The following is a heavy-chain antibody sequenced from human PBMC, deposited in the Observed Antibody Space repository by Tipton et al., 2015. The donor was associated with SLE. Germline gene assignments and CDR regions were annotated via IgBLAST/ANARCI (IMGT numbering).Heavy chain of an antibody. CDR1: GGSVSSGSYY. J-gene: IGHJ2*01. CDR3: ARKVPYFDL. V-gene: IGHV4-39*07. Sequence: TLSLTCTVSGGSVSSGSYYWSWIRQPPGKGLEWIGEINHSGSTNYNPSLKSRVTISVDTSKNQFSLKLSSVTAADTAVYYCARKVPYFDLWGRGTLVTVSS. CDR2: INHSGST.